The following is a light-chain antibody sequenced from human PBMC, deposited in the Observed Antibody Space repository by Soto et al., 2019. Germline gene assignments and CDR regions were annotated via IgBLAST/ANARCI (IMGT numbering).Light chain of an antibody. J-gene: IGKJ2*01. CDR3: QHCGTSLYT. V-gene: IGKV3-20*01. CDR1: QIISSTY. Sequence: DIVLTRSPGTLSLSPGERATLSCRASQIISSTYLGWYQQKPGQAPRLLIYGASSRATGIPDRFSGSGSGTDFTLTISRLEPEDFAVYYCQHCGTSLYTFGQGTKLEIK. CDR2: GAS.